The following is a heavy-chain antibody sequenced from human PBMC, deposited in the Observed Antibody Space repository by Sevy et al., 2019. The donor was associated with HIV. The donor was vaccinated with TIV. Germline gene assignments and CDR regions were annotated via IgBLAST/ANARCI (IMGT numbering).Heavy chain of an antibody. D-gene: IGHD2-2*02. J-gene: IGHJ6*02. CDR3: ARRGIVVVPAAIPLDYYGMDV. CDR2: IYYSGST. Sequence: SETLSLTCTVSGGSISSSSYYWGWIRQPPGKGLEWSESIYYSGSTYYNPSLKSRVTMSVDTSKNQFSLKLSSVTAADTAVYYCARRGIVVVPAAIPLDYYGMDVWGQGTTVTVSS. V-gene: IGHV4-39*01. CDR1: GGSISSSSYY.